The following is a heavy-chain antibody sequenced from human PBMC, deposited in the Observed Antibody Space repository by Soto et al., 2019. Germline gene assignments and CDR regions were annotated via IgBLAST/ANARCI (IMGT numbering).Heavy chain of an antibody. CDR3: ARVRDIVVVVAATLDP. CDR2: ISAYNGNT. D-gene: IGHD2-15*01. CDR1: GYTFTSYG. J-gene: IGHJ5*02. Sequence: ASVKVSCRASGYTFTSYGISWVRQAPGQGLEWMGWISAYNGNTNYAQKLQGRVTMTTDTSTSTAYMELRSLRSDDTAVYYCARVRDIVVVVAATLDPWGQGTLVTVSS. V-gene: IGHV1-18*01.